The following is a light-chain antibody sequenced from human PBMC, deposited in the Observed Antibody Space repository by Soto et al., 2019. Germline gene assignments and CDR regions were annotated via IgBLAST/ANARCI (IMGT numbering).Light chain of an antibody. CDR1: SSNIGSNY. CDR3: AAWDDSRYV. CDR2: RNN. V-gene: IGLV1-47*01. J-gene: IGLJ1*01. Sequence: QSVLTQPPSASGTPGQRVTISCSGSSSNIGSNYVYWYQQLPGTAPKLLIYRNNQRPSGVPDRFSGSKSGTSASLAFSGLRSEDGADYYCAAWDDSRYVFGTGTKVTVL.